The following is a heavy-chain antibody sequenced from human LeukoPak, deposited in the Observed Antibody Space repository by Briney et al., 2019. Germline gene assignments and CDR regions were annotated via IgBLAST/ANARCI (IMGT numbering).Heavy chain of an antibody. CDR2: ISWNSGSI. CDR3: AKGGHYYDSSGYYYFGY. V-gene: IGHV3-9*01. D-gene: IGHD3-22*01. J-gene: IGHJ4*02. Sequence: GGSLRLSCAASGFTFDDYAMHWVRQAPGKGLEWVSGISWNSGSIGYADSVKGRFTISRDNAKNSLYLQMNSLRAEDTALYYCAKGGHYYDSSGYYYFGYWGQGTLVTVSS. CDR1: GFTFDDYA.